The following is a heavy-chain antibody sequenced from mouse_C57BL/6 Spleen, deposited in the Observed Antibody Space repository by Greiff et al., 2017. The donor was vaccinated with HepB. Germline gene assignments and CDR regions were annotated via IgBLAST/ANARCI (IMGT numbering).Heavy chain of an antibody. CDR3: ARLYYGSSSYYAMDY. CDR1: GYAFSSSW. J-gene: IGHJ4*01. V-gene: IGHV1-82*01. D-gene: IGHD1-1*01. CDR2: IYPGDGDT. Sequence: QVQLQQSGPELVKPGASVKISCKASGYAFSSSWMNWVKQRPGKGLEWIGRIYPGDGDTNYNGKFKGKATLTADKSSSTAYMQLSSLTSEDSAVYFCARLYYGSSSYYAMDYWGQGTSVTVSS.